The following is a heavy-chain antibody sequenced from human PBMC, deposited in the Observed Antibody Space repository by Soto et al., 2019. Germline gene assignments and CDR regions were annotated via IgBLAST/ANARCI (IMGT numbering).Heavy chain of an antibody. Sequence: GGSLRLSYAASGFTVSTNYMNWVRQAPGKGLQWVSVIYSDGSTFYADSVKGRFTISRDNSKNTVYLQMNRLRAEDTAMYYCARDGGFNTAWGQGTLVTVSS. CDR3: ARDGGFNTA. D-gene: IGHD2-15*01. CDR1: GFTVSTNY. CDR2: IYSDGST. J-gene: IGHJ5*02. V-gene: IGHV3-53*01.